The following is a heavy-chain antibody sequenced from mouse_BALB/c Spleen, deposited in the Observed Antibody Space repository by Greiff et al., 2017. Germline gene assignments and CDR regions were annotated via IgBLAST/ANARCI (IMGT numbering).Heavy chain of an antibody. J-gene: IGHJ1*01. CDR1: GFSLTSYG. D-gene: IGHD2-2*01. Sequence: QVQLKESGPSLVQPSQSLSITCTVSGFSLTSYGVHWVRQSPGKGLEWLGVIWRGGSTDYNAAFMSRLSITKDNSKSQVFFKMNSLQADDTAIYYCAKNKIYYGYDSYWYFDVWGAGTTVTVSS. CDR3: AKNKIYYGYDSYWYFDV. CDR2: IWRGGST. V-gene: IGHV2-5-1*01.